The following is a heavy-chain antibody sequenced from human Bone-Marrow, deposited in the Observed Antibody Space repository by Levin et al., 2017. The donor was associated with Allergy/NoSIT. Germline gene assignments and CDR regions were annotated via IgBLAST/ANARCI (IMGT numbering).Heavy chain of an antibody. V-gene: IGHV3-23*01. Sequence: LSLTCAASGFIFSSYGMSWVRPAPGKGMEWVSSFTGGGGSTYYADSVKGRFTLSRDNSKNTVYLRMNSLRAEDTAVYYCAKDRADYGSGSLFDYWGQGTLVTVSS. CDR3: AKDRADYGSGSLFDY. CDR2: FTGGGGST. J-gene: IGHJ4*02. CDR1: GFIFSSYG. D-gene: IGHD3-10*01.